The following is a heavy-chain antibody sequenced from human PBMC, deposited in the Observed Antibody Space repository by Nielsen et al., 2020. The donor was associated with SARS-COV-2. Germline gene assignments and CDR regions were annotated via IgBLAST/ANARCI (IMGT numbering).Heavy chain of an antibody. CDR3: ARDVNSRRDGYNYWEFGDAFDI. V-gene: IGHV3-48*03. J-gene: IGHJ3*02. D-gene: IGHD5-24*01. CDR1: GFTFSSYE. CDR2: ISSSGSTI. Sequence: GESLKISCAASGFTFSSYEMNWVRQAPGKGLEWVSCISSSGSTIYYADSVKGRFTISRDNAKNSLYLQMNSLRAEDTAVYYCARDVNSRRDGYNYWEFGDAFDIWGQGTMVTVSS.